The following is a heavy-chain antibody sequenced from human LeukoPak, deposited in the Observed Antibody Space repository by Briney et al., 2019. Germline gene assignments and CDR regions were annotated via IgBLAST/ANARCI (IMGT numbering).Heavy chain of an antibody. CDR2: IYTSGST. V-gene: IGHV4-4*07. CDR1: YDSVSNYY. J-gene: IGHJ6*03. CDR3: ARGVAAKRGGTYYYYYYMDV. D-gene: IGHD2-15*01. Sequence: SETLSLTCTVSYDSVSNYYWSWIRQTPEKGLEWIGRIYTSGSTNYNPSLKSRVTMSVDTSKNQFSLKLSSVTAADTAVYYCARGVAAKRGGTYYYYYYMDVWGKGTTVTISS.